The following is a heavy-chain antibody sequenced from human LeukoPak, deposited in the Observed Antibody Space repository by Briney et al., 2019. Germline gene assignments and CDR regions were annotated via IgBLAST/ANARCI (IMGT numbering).Heavy chain of an antibody. V-gene: IGHV5-10-1*01. Sequence: GESLKISCKGSGYSFTSYWISWVRQMPGKGLEWMGRIDPSDSYTNYSPSFQGHVTISADKSISTACLQWSSLKASDTAMYYCARRNRGVYDILTGYYGYWFDPWGQGTLVTVSS. CDR1: GYSFTSYW. CDR2: IDPSDSYT. D-gene: IGHD3-9*01. J-gene: IGHJ5*02. CDR3: ARRNRGVYDILTGYYGYWFDP.